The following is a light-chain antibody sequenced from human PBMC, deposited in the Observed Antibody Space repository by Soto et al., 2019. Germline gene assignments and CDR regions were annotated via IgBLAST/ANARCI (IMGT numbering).Light chain of an antibody. CDR3: QQYGSSPQT. CDR1: QSVSSSY. J-gene: IGKJ5*01. CDR2: GAS. Sequence: EIVLTQSPGTLSLSPGERATLSCRASQSVSSSYLAWYQQKPGQAPRLLIYGASRRATGIPDRFSGSGSGTDFTLTISRLEPEDFAVYYCQQYGSSPQTFGQGPRLEIK. V-gene: IGKV3-20*01.